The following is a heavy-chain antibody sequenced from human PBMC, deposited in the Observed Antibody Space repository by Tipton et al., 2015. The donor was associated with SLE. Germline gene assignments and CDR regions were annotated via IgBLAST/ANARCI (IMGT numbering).Heavy chain of an antibody. Sequence: TLSLTRTVSGGSISSGGYYWSWIRQHPGKGLEWIGYTYYSGNTYYNPSLKSRVTISVDTSENQFSLKLSSVTAADTAVYYCARDAKCPITSAEYFDLWGRGTQVTVSS. J-gene: IGHJ2*01. CDR2: TYYSGNT. CDR1: GGSISSGGYY. CDR3: ARDAKCPITSAEYFDL. V-gene: IGHV4-31*03. D-gene: IGHD5-12*01.